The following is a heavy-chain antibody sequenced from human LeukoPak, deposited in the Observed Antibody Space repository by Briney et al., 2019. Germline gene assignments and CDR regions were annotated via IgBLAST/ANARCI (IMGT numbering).Heavy chain of an antibody. CDR1: GGSISTYY. CDR3: AGSERYSSGWYFYFDY. Sequence: PSETLSLTCTVSGGSISTYYWSWIRQPPGKGLEWIGYIYYSGSTNYNPSLKSRVTMSIDTSKNQFSLNLSSVTAADTAVYYCAGSERYSSGWYFYFDYWGQGTLVTVSS. D-gene: IGHD6-19*01. V-gene: IGHV4-59*01. J-gene: IGHJ4*02. CDR2: IYYSGST.